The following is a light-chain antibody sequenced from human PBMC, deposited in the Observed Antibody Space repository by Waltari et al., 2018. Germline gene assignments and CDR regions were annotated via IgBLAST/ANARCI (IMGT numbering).Light chain of an antibody. V-gene: IGKV1-33*01. J-gene: IGKJ2*01. CDR2: DAS. CDR3: QQYDNIPHT. CDR1: QDIEKH. Sequence: DVQMTQAPSSLSASVGDRVTITCQASQDIEKHLNWYQQKPGKAPKLLIYDASNLETGVXXRFSGSRSRTDFTFTISSLQPEDVATYYCQQYDNIPHTFGQGTTLEIK.